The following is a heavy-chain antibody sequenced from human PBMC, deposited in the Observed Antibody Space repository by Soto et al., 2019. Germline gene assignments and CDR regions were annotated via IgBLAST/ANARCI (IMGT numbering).Heavy chain of an antibody. CDR1: GFTFSNAW. CDR2: IKSKTDGGTT. CDR3: TTDLKGYCSSTSCYAFDY. Sequence: EVQLVESGGGLVKPGGSLSLSCAASGFTFSNAWMNWVRQAPGKGLEWVGRIKSKTDGGTTDYAATVKSRFTISRDDSKNTLYLQMTSLKTENTAVYYCTTDLKGYCSSTSCYAFDYWGQGTLVTVSS. J-gene: IGHJ4*02. V-gene: IGHV3-15*07. D-gene: IGHD2-2*01.